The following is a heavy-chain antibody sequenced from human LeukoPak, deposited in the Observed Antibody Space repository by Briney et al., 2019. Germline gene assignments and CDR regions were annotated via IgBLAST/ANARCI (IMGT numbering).Heavy chain of an antibody. Sequence: AGGSLRLSCAASGFTFSDYAMHWVRQAPGKGLEWVAVMSYDESKKFYADSVQGRFTISRDNPKNTLYLQMDSLRAEDTAVYYCAKVGSGSYGAYYYCGMDVWGQGTTVTVSS. CDR2: MSYDESKK. J-gene: IGHJ6*02. V-gene: IGHV3-30*18. D-gene: IGHD3-10*01. CDR1: GFTFSDYA. CDR3: AKVGSGSYGAYYYCGMDV.